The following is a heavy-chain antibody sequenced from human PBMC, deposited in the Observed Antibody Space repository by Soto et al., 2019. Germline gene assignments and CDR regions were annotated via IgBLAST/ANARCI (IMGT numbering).Heavy chain of an antibody. Sequence: QVQLQESGPGLVKPSETLSLTCTVSGGSISSYYWTWVRQSPGKGLEWIGYVFSSGSTNYNPSLESRVTISLDTSKNQFSLKVISVTAADTAVYYCARRGKKSFYCYMDVWGKGTTVTVSS. CDR1: GGSISSYY. CDR2: VFSSGST. J-gene: IGHJ6*03. V-gene: IGHV4-59*08. CDR3: ARRGKKSFYCYMDV.